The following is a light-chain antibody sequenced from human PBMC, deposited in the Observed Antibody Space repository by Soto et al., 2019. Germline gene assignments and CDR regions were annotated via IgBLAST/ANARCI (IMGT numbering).Light chain of an antibody. J-gene: IGKJ5*01. Sequence: CGGASRSVDGYLAWYQQKPGQAPRLLIYGASTRATGVTARFRGGGSGTEFTLTTSSLQSEAAPGYYCQQNHKSPPITFGQGTRLEIK. V-gene: IGKV3-15*01. CDR1: RSVDGY. CDR2: GAS. CDR3: QQNHKSPPIT.